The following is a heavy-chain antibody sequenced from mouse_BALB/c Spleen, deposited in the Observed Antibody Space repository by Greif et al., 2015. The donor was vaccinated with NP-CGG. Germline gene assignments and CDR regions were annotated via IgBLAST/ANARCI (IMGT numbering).Heavy chain of an antibody. CDR1: GYSFTSYW. Sequence: VQLQQSGTVLARPGASVKMSCKASGYSFTSYWMHWVKQRPGQGLEWIGAIYPGNSDTSYNQKFKGKAKLTAVTSASTAYMELSSLTNEDSAVYYCTRTSYYGSSTYYAMDYWCQGTSVTVSS. J-gene: IGHJ4*01. D-gene: IGHD1-1*01. V-gene: IGHV1-5*01. CDR3: TRTSYYGSSTYYAMDY. CDR2: IYPGNSDT.